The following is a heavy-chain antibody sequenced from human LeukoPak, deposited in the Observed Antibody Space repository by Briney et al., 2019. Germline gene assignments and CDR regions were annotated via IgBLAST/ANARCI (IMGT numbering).Heavy chain of an antibody. CDR2: INHSGST. CDR1: GGSFSGYY. Sequence: SETLSLTCAVYGGSFSGYYWSWTRQPPGKGLEWIGEINHSGSTNYNPSLKSRVTISVDTSKNQFSLKLSSVTAADTAVYYCARPRIAVAGTVYFQHWGQGTLVTVSS. J-gene: IGHJ1*01. V-gene: IGHV4-34*01. D-gene: IGHD6-19*01. CDR3: ARPRIAVAGTVYFQH.